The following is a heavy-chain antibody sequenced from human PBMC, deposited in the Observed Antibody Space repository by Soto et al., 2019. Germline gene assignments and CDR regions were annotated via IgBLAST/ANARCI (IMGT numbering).Heavy chain of an antibody. D-gene: IGHD6-13*01. CDR1: GFTFDDYA. CDR2: INWNSGSI. Sequence: PGGSLRLSXAASGFTFDDYAMHWVRQVPGKGLEWVSGINWNSGSIGYGDSVKGRFAISRDNAKNSLHLQMNSLSAEDTAFYYCVKDESINWYSGHFRHWGQGTLVTASS. V-gene: IGHV3-9*01. CDR3: VKDESINWYSGHFRH. J-gene: IGHJ1*01.